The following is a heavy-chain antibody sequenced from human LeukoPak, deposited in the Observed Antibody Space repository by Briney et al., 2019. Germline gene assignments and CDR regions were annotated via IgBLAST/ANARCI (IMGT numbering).Heavy chain of an antibody. CDR2: IRYDGSNK. CDR1: GFTFSSYG. Sequence: GGSLRLSCAASGFTFSSYGMHWVRQAPGKGLEWVAFIRYDGSNKYYADSVKGRFTISRDNSKNTLYLQMNSLRAEDTAVYYCAKDLMIVVEDAFDIWGQGTMVTVPS. D-gene: IGHD3-22*01. CDR3: AKDLMIVVEDAFDI. V-gene: IGHV3-30*02. J-gene: IGHJ3*02.